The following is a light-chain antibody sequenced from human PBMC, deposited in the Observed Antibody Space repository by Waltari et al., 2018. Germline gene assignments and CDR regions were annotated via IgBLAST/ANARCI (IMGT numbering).Light chain of an antibody. Sequence: QSALTQPPSASGSPGQSVTISCTGTSSDVGGYNYVSWYQQHPGKAPKLMIYEVNKRPSGVPERFPGSKSANTASLTVSGLQAEDEADYFCNSYAGSNDVVFGGGTMLTVL. CDR2: EVN. CDR1: SSDVGGYNY. V-gene: IGLV2-8*01. J-gene: IGLJ3*02. CDR3: NSYAGSNDVV.